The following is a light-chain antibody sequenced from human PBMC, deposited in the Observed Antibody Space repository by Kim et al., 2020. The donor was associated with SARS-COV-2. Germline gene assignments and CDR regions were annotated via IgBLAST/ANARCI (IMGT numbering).Light chain of an antibody. CDR1: QSVSSTY. J-gene: IGKJ1*01. CDR3: QQYSSSPAT. CDR2: GAS. Sequence: SPGKRATHSCRASQSVSSTYLAWYQQKPGQAPRLLIYGASSRATGIPDRFSGSGSGTDFTLTITRLEPEDFAVYYCQQYSSSPATFGQGTKVDIK. V-gene: IGKV3-20*01.